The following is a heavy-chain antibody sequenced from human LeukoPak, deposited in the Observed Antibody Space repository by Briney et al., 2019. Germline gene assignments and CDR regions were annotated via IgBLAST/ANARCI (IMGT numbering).Heavy chain of an antibody. J-gene: IGHJ4*02. CDR3: ARALTYYYDSSGYYFDY. CDR1: GGSFSGYY. CDR2: INHSGST. V-gene: IGHV4-34*01. D-gene: IGHD3-22*01. Sequence: SETLSLTCAVYGGSFSGYYWSWIRQPPGKGLEWIGEINHSGSTNYNPSLKSRVTISVDTSKNQFSLKLSSVTAADTAVYYCARALTYYYDSSGYYFDYWGQGTLVTVSS.